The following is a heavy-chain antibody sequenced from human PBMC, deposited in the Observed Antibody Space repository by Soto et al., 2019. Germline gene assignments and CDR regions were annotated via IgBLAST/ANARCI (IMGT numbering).Heavy chain of an antibody. Sequence: VGSLSLSCAASGFTFSSYAMSWVRQAPGKGLEWVSAISGSGGSTYYADSVKGRFTISRDNSKNTLYLQMNSLRAEDTAVYYCAKDGGGNWNDPVYGMDVWGQGTTVTVSS. J-gene: IGHJ6*02. CDR1: GFTFSSYA. D-gene: IGHD1-1*01. V-gene: IGHV3-23*01. CDR2: ISGSGGST. CDR3: AKDGGGNWNDPVYGMDV.